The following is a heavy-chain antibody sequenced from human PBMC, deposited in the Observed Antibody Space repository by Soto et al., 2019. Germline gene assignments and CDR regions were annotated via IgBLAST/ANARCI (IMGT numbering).Heavy chain of an antibody. Sequence: HPGGSLRLSCAASGFTFSSYGMHWVRQAPGKGLEWVAVISYDGSNKYYADSVKGRFTISRDNAKNSLYLQMNSLRAEDTAVYYCARDMYRSGVPHAFDIWGQGTMVTVSS. CDR2: ISYDGSNK. CDR3: ARDMYRSGVPHAFDI. CDR1: GFTFSSYG. J-gene: IGHJ3*02. D-gene: IGHD6-19*01. V-gene: IGHV3-30*03.